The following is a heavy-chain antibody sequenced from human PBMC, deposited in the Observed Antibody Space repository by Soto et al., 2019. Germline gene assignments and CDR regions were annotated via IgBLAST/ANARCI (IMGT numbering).Heavy chain of an antibody. Sequence: SVKVSCKAFGGTFSSYAISWVRQAPGQGLEWMGGIIPLFGTTNYAPKFQGRVAITADERARTAYMDLSSLKSEDTAVYYCATNNRASYHFDYWGQGTLVTVSS. D-gene: IGHD3-16*02. CDR1: GGTFSSYA. CDR2: IIPLFGTT. V-gene: IGHV1-69*13. J-gene: IGHJ4*02. CDR3: ATNNRASYHFDY.